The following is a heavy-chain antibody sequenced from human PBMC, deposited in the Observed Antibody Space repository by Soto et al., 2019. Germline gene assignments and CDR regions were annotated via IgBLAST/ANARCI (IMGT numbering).Heavy chain of an antibody. CDR2: IIPILGIA. Sequence: ASVKVSCKASGGTFSSYTISWVRQAPGQGLEWMGRIIPILGIANYAQKFQGRVTITADKSTSTAYMELSSLRSEDTAVYYCARDNDCSGGSCYSWFDPWGQGTLVTVSS. D-gene: IGHD2-15*01. CDR3: ARDNDCSGGSCYSWFDP. CDR1: GGTFSSYT. V-gene: IGHV1-69*04. J-gene: IGHJ5*02.